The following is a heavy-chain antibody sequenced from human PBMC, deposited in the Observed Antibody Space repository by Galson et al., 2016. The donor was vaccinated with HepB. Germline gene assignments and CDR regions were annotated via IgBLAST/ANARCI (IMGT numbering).Heavy chain of an antibody. J-gene: IGHJ5*02. Sequence: SLRLSCAASDFSFIDFAMSWVRQAPGKGLEWVSSISGSYNTYYADSVKGRFTISRDNSKNTLFLQMISLRAEDTAIYYCARYRDWSLDLWGQGTLVTVSS. D-gene: IGHD3-9*01. CDR2: ISGSYNT. CDR1: DFSFIDFA. V-gene: IGHV3-23*01. CDR3: ARYRDWSLDL.